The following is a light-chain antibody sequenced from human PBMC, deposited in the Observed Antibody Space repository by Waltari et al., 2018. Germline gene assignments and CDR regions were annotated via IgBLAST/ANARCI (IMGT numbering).Light chain of an antibody. J-gene: IGLJ2*01. CDR3: SSYTSSSTLDVV. V-gene: IGLV2-14*01. CDR1: SSDVGAYNY. CDR2: DVS. Sequence: QSALTQPASVSGSPGQSITISCTGTSSDVGAYNYVSWYQQHPGKAPKLMIYDVSNRPPGVSNRFSGSKSGNTASLTISGLQAEDEADYYCSSYTSSSTLDVVFGGGTKLTVL.